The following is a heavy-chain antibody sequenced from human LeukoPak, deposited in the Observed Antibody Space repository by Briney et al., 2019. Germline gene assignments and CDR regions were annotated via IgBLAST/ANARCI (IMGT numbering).Heavy chain of an antibody. CDR2: ISAYNGNT. V-gene: IGHV1-18*01. J-gene: IGHJ6*02. D-gene: IGHD6-13*01. CDR3: ARDPYVRSSSWYGMDV. Sequence: ASVKVSCKASGYTFTSYGISWVRQAPGQGLEWMGWISAYNGNTNYAQKLQGRVTMTTDTSTSTAYMELRSLRSDDTAVYYCARDPYVRSSSWYGMDVWGQGTTVTVSS. CDR1: GYTFTSYG.